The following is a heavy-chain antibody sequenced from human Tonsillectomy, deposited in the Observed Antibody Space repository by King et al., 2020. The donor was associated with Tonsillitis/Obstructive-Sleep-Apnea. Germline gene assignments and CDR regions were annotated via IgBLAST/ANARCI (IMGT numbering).Heavy chain of an antibody. V-gene: IGHV3-15*01. CDR1: GFSFTNAW. Sequence: VQLVESGGVLVKPGGSLRLSCRGSGFSFTNAWMSWVRQAPGKGLEWVGRIKSKTYGGTTDYAVPGKGRFTISRDDSTNTVYLQMDSLKTEDTAVYYCVTEGVEDDYWGQGTLVTVSS. D-gene: IGHD1-1*01. CDR2: IKSKTYGGTT. CDR3: VTEGVEDDY. J-gene: IGHJ4*02.